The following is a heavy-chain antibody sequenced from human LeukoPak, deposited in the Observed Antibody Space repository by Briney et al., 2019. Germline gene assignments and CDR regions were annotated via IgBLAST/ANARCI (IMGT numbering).Heavy chain of an antibody. D-gene: IGHD3-16*01. J-gene: IGHJ4*02. CDR1: GYIFTSNS. Sequence: SVKVSCKPSGYIFTSNSISWVRQAPGQGLEWMGWISTFNGYTNYAKNLQGRVTMTRDTSTRTVYMEIRNMRSDDTAVYYCARGEFYYDLWGQGTLVTVFS. V-gene: IGHV1-18*04. CDR3: ARGEFYYDL. CDR2: ISTFNGYT.